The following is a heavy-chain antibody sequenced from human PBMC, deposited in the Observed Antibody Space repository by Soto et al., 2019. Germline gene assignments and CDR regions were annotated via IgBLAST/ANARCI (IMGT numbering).Heavy chain of an antibody. J-gene: IGHJ3*02. CDR1: GYSFTSYW. Sequence: GESLKISCNGSGYSFTSYWISWVRQMPGKGLEWMGRIDPSDSYTNYSPSFQGHVTISADKSISTAYLQWSSLKASDTAMYYCAAHCSGGSCYSGDAFDIWGQGTMVTVSS. CDR3: AAHCSGGSCYSGDAFDI. V-gene: IGHV5-10-1*01. D-gene: IGHD2-15*01. CDR2: IDPSDSYT.